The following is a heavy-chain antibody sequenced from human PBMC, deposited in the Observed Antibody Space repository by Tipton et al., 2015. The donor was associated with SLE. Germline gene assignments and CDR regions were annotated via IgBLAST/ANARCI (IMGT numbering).Heavy chain of an antibody. CDR3: ATSVGGSSPYYFDY. D-gene: IGHD6-13*01. Sequence: TLSLTCTVSGGSISSYYWSWIRQPPGKGLEWIGYIYYSGSTNYNPSLKSRVTISVDTSKNQFSLKLSSVTAADTAVYYCATSVGGSSPYYFDYWGQGTLVTVSS. CDR1: GGSISSYY. J-gene: IGHJ4*02. V-gene: IGHV4-59*01. CDR2: IYYSGST.